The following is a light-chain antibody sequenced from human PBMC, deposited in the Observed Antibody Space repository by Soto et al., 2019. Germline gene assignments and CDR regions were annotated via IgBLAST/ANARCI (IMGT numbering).Light chain of an antibody. CDR2: DAS. Sequence: EIVLTQSPATLSLSPGERATLSCRASQSVSSYLSWYQQNPGQAPRLLIYDASNRATGIPARFSGSGSGTDFTLTISSLEPEDFAVYYCQQRSNWQSVTFGQGTKLEIK. V-gene: IGKV3-11*01. J-gene: IGKJ2*01. CDR3: QQRSNWQSVT. CDR1: QSVSSY.